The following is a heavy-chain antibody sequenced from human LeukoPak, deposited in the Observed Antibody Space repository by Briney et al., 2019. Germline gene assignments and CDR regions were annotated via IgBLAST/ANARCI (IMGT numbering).Heavy chain of an antibody. Sequence: GGSLRLSCAASGFTFRNYWMHWVRQVPGKGLVWVSRVDLDGTGTIYADSVKGRFTISRDNAKNTLSLQMYSLRAEDTAVYYCTTTFEFWGQGTLVTVPS. CDR1: GFTFRNYW. V-gene: IGHV3-74*01. CDR3: TTTFEF. J-gene: IGHJ4*02. CDR2: VDLDGTGT. D-gene: IGHD1-1*01.